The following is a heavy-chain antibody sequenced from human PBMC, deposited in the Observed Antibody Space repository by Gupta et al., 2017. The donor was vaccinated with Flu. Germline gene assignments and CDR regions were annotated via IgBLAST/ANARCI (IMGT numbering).Heavy chain of an antibody. CDR3: ANSRDFGFNWFDP. CDR1: FSDYA. J-gene: IGHJ5*02. D-gene: IGHD3-22*01. V-gene: IGHV1-69*01. CDR2: IIPLLATV. Sequence: FSDYAISWVRQAPGQGLEWMGGIIPLLATVNYAQKFQGRVSITADESTSTAYMELSSLSSEDTAVYYCANSRDFGFNWFDPWGQGTLVTVSS.